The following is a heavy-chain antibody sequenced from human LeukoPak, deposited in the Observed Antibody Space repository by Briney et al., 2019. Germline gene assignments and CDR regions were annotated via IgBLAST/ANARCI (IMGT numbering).Heavy chain of an antibody. V-gene: IGHV3-74*01. Sequence: HPGGSLRLSCAASGFTFRTFWMHWVRQVPGKGLVWVSRIDSDGTSTSYADLVKGRFTISRDNARNTFYLQMNSLRAEDTAVYYCVRLGSGSEDYWGQGTLVTVSS. J-gene: IGHJ4*02. CDR2: IDSDGTST. CDR1: GFTFRTFW. CDR3: VRLGSGSEDY. D-gene: IGHD3-10*01.